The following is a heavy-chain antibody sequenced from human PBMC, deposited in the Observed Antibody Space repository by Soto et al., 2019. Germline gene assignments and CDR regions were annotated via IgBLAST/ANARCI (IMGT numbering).Heavy chain of an antibody. Sequence: GASVKVSCKASGYTFTNYGISWVRQAPGQGLEWMGWISAYNVNTNYAQKLQGKVTMTTDTSTNTAYMELRSLRSDDTAVYYCGRDRAYSASGSLAYWGQGTLVTVSS. D-gene: IGHD3-10*01. CDR2: ISAYNVNT. CDR3: GRDRAYSASGSLAY. CDR1: GYTFTNYG. V-gene: IGHV1-18*04. J-gene: IGHJ4*02.